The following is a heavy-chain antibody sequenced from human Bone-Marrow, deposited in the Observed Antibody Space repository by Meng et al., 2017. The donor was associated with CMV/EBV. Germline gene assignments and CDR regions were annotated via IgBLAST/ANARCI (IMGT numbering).Heavy chain of an antibody. CDR3: ARGNSDTSGYYGFKP. CDR2: INHGGST. D-gene: IGHD3-22*01. V-gene: IGHV4-34*01. Sequence: GSLRLSCTVYGGSLSGYFWTWIRQPPRKGLEWIGEINHGGSTNYNPSLKSRVTISLDTSKNQLSLKLTSVTAADTAVYYCARGNSDTSGYYGFKPWCQETLVTVSS. CDR1: GGSLSGYF. J-gene: IGHJ5*02.